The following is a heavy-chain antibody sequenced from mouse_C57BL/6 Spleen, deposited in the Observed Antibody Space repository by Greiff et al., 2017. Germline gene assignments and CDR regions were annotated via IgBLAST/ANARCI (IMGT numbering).Heavy chain of an antibody. Sequence: EVQVVESGRDLVKPGGSLKLSCAASGFTFSSSGMSWVRQTPDKRLEWVATISSGGSYTYYPDSVKGRFTISRDNAKNTRYLQMSSLKSEDTAMEYCARRDDGYDAMDYWGQGTSVTVSS. V-gene: IGHV5-6*01. J-gene: IGHJ4*01. CDR1: GFTFSSSG. CDR2: ISSGGSYT. D-gene: IGHD2-3*01. CDR3: ARRDDGYDAMDY.